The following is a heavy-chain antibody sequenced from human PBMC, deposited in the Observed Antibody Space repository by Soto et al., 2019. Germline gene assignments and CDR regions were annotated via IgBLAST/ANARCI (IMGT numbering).Heavy chain of an antibody. CDR1: GFTFSGCA. D-gene: IGHD3-22*01. J-gene: IGHJ1*01. CDR3: RGVYDRIGVYFKX. V-gene: IGHV3-23*01. CDR2: FSCSGGST. Sequence: GGSLRLSCAVSGFTFSGCAMSWVRQAPGKGLEWVSSFSCSGGSTYYADSVKGRFTISRENSKNTLYLQMNSLRAEDTAVYYCRGVYDRIGVYFKXWGQGTLVTVSX.